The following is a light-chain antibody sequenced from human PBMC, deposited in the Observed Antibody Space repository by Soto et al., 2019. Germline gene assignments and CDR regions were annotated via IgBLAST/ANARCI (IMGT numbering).Light chain of an antibody. CDR2: EVN. J-gene: IGLJ1*01. CDR3: SSYAATPFV. CDR1: SSDVGRYNY. Sequence: QSALTQPPSASGSPGQSVTISCTGTSSDVGRYNYVPWYQQHPGKAPKLMISEVNKRASGVPDRFSGSKSGNTASLTVSGLQAEDEADYYCSSYAATPFVFGTGTKVTVL. V-gene: IGLV2-8*01.